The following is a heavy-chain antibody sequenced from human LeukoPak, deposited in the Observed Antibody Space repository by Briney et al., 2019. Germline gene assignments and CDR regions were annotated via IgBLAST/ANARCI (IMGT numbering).Heavy chain of an antibody. Sequence: ASVKVSCKASGYTFTSYGISWVRQAPGQGLEWMGWISAYNGNTNYAQKLQGRVTMTRDTSISTSYMDLSSLTSDDTAIYHCARGRGWLRLDFWGQGTLVTVSS. CDR3: ARGRGWLRLDF. V-gene: IGHV1-18*01. D-gene: IGHD5-12*01. CDR2: ISAYNGNT. CDR1: GYTFTSYG. J-gene: IGHJ4*02.